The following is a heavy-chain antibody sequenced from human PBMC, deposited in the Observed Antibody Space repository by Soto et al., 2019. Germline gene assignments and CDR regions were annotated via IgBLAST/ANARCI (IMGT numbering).Heavy chain of an antibody. CDR2: ISYDGSNK. Sequence: GGSLRLSCAASGFTFSSYGMHWVRQAPGKGLEWVAVISYDGSNKYYADSVKGRFTISRDNSKNTLYLQMNSLRAEDTAVYYCAKGGKENYYGSGSYYKDYYYGMDVWGQGTTVTVSS. V-gene: IGHV3-30*18. D-gene: IGHD3-10*01. CDR3: AKGGKENYYGSGSYYKDYYYGMDV. CDR1: GFTFSSYG. J-gene: IGHJ6*02.